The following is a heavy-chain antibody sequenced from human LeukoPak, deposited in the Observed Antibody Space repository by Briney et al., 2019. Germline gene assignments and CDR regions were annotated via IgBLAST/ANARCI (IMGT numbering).Heavy chain of an antibody. V-gene: IGHV1-69*06. CDR1: GGTFSSYA. Sequence: SVKVSCKASGGTFSSYAISWVRQAPGQGLEWMGGIIPIFGTANYAQKFQGRVTITADKSTSTVYMELSSLRSEDTAVYYCARDRWPVTRIQYYYYMDVWGKGTTVTVSS. D-gene: IGHD4-17*01. CDR2: IIPIFGTA. J-gene: IGHJ6*03. CDR3: ARDRWPVTRIQYYYYMDV.